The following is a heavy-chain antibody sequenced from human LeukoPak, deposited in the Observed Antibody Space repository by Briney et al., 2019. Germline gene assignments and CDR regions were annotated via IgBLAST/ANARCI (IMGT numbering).Heavy chain of an antibody. CDR1: GFTFTSYT. CDR3: PKAHPGFDY. CDR2: IGTRSTFI. V-gene: IGHV3-21*01. J-gene: IGHJ4*02. Sequence: GGSLRLSCAASGFTFTSYTMNWVRQAPGKGLEWVSSIGTRSTFIHYADSVKGRFTTSRDNAQDSLFLQMNSTGAEDTAVYYCPKAHPGFDYWGQGCLVTVSS.